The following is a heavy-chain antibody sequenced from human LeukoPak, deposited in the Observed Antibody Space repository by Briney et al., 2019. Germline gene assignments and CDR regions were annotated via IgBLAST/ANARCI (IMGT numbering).Heavy chain of an antibody. J-gene: IGHJ4*02. Sequence: GGSLRLSCAASGFTFSSYWMSWVRQAPGKGLEWASSISSSSSYIYYADSVKGRFTISRDNAKNSLYLQMNSLRAEDTAVYYCARDHGYGGNSRYSDYWGQGTLVTVSS. D-gene: IGHD4-23*01. CDR3: ARDHGYGGNSRYSDY. CDR2: ISSSSSYI. CDR1: GFTFSSYW. V-gene: IGHV3-21*01.